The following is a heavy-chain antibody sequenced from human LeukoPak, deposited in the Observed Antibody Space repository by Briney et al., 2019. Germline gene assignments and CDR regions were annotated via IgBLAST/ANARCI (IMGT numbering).Heavy chain of an antibody. V-gene: IGHV4-30-4*01. J-gene: IGHJ4*02. D-gene: IGHD2-8*01. CDR2: IYYSGST. CDR1: GGSISSGDYY. Sequence: SETLSLTCTVSGGSISSGDYYWSWIRQPPGKGLEWIGYIYYSGSTYYNPSLKSRVTISVDTSKNQFSLKLSSVTAADTAVYYCARERINGGTGTCIFDYWGQGTLVTVSS. CDR3: ARERINGGTGTCIFDY.